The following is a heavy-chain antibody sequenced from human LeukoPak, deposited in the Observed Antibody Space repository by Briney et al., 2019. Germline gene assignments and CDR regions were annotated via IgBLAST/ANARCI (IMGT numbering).Heavy chain of an antibody. D-gene: IGHD6-19*01. CDR3: ARNNIAVAGKGSWFDP. CDR2: IYYSGST. Sequence: SETLSLTCTVSGGSISSYYWSWIRQPPGKGLEWIGYIYYSGSTNYNPSLKSRVTMSVDTSKNQFSLKLSSVTAADTAVYYCARNNIAVAGKGSWFDPWGQGTLVTVSS. CDR1: GGSISSYY. J-gene: IGHJ5*02. V-gene: IGHV4-59*01.